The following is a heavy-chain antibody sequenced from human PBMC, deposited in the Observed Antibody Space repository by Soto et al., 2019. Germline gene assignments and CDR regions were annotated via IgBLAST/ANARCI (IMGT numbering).Heavy chain of an antibody. J-gene: IGHJ4*02. D-gene: IGHD3-9*01. Sequence: ASVKVSCKASGYTFTSYGISWVRQAPGQGLEWMGWISAYNGNTNYAQKLQGRVTMTTDTSTSTAYMELRSLRSDGTAVYYCARGALVLRYFDWSPAGYFDYWGQGTLVTVSS. CDR3: ARGALVLRYFDWSPAGYFDY. V-gene: IGHV1-18*01. CDR1: GYTFTSYG. CDR2: ISAYNGNT.